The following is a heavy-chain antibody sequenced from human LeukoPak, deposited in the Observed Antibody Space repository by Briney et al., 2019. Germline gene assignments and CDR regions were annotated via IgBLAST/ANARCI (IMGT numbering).Heavy chain of an antibody. CDR1: GFTFSSYS. CDR2: ISSSSSTM. CDR3: AREVASSGWYQGY. Sequence: PGGSLRLSCAASGFTFSSYSMNWVRQAPGKGLEWVSYISSSSSTMYYADSVMGRFTISRDNARNSLYLQMNSLRAEDTAVYYCAREVASSGWYQGYWGQGTLVTVSS. D-gene: IGHD6-19*01. J-gene: IGHJ4*02. V-gene: IGHV3-48*04.